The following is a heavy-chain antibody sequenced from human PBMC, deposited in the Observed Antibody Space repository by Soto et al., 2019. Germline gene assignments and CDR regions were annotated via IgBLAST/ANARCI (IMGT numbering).Heavy chain of an antibody. V-gene: IGHV1-18*01. Sequence: ASVKVSCKASGYTFTSYGISWVRQAPGQGLEWMGWISAYNGNTNYAQKLQGRVTMTTDTSTSTAYMELRSLRSDDTAVYYCERDPPTVTTSWFDPWGQGTLVTVSS. CDR1: GYTFTSYG. CDR3: ERDPPTVTTSWFDP. D-gene: IGHD4-17*01. CDR2: ISAYNGNT. J-gene: IGHJ5*02.